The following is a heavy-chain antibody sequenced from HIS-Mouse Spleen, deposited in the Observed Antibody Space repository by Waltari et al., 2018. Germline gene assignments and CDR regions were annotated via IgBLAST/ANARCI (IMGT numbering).Heavy chain of an antibody. J-gene: IGHJ2*01. Sequence: QLQLQESGPGLVKPSETLSLTCTVSGGAISSSSYYGGWIRQPPGKGLEWIGSIYYSGSTYYNPSLKSRVTISVDTSKNQFSLKLSSVTAADTAVYYCAREIPYSSSWYDWYFDLWGRGTLVTVSS. CDR3: AREIPYSSSWYDWYFDL. D-gene: IGHD6-13*01. CDR1: GGAISSSSYY. V-gene: IGHV4-39*07. CDR2: IYYSGST.